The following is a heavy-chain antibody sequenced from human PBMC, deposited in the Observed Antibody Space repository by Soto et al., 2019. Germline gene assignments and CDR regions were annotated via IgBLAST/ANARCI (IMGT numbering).Heavy chain of an antibody. CDR3: VYMPPQQWMSFNV. CDR1: GFSLSTTSVG. D-gene: IGHD6-19*01. CDR2: IYWDGDK. J-gene: IGHJ3*01. Sequence: QIILKESGPTLVKPTQTLTLTCSFSGFSLSTTSVGVGWIRQPPGKALQWLALIYWDGDKRYSPSQKRRLTITKDTSKNQVVLTMTNMDPVDTGTYYCVYMPPQQWMSFNVWCQGTVVIVSS. V-gene: IGHV2-5*02.